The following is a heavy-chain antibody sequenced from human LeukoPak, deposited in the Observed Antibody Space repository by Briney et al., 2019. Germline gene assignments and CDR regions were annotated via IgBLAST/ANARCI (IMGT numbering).Heavy chain of an antibody. D-gene: IGHD3-22*01. V-gene: IGHV4-34*01. CDR3: ERGRYGGSGYYYVHPKYYFDY. Sequence: SETLSLTCAVYGGSFSGYYWSWIRQPPGKGLEWIGEINHSGSTNYNPSLKSRVTISVDTSKNQFSLKLRSVTAGDTAVYYCERGRYGGSGYYYVHPKYYFDYRGQGTPVTVSS. CDR2: INHSGST. J-gene: IGHJ4*02. CDR1: GGSFSGYY.